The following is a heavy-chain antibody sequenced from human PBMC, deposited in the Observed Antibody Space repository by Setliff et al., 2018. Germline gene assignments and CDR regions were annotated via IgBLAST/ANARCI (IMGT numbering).Heavy chain of an antibody. D-gene: IGHD1-26*01. J-gene: IGHJ4*02. CDR1: GGSISSYS. Sequence: SETLSLTCTVSGGSISSYSWSWIRQPPGKGLECIGYIYTTGSTTYNPSLKSRVTISVDASKNQFSLKLSSMTAADTAVYYCARSPSSGAYWNPRPFYSDYWARGTLVTVS. V-gene: IGHV4-4*08. CDR2: IYTTGST. CDR3: ARSPSSGAYWNPRPFYSDY.